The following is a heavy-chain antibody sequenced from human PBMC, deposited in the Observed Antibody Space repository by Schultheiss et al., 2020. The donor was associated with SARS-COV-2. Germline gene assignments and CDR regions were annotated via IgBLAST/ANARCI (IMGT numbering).Heavy chain of an antibody. CDR3: ASTDYKGSSYYYGMDV. V-gene: IGHV4-39*07. CDR1: GGSISSSSYY. Sequence: SETLSLTCTVSGGSISSSSYYWGWIRQPPGKGREWIGSIYYSGSAYYNPSLKSRVTISVDTSKNQFSLKLSSVTAADTAVYYCASTDYKGSSYYYGMDVWGQGTTVTVSS. D-gene: IGHD4-11*01. J-gene: IGHJ6*02. CDR2: IYYSGSA.